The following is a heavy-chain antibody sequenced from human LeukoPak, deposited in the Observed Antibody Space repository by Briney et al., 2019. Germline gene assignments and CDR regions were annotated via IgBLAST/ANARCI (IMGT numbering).Heavy chain of an antibody. Sequence: PGGSLRLSCAASGFTLSAYWMSWVRQAPGKGLEWVANIKEDGSKTDYVDSVKGRFTISRDNAKNSVFLQMNSLRAEDTAVYYCAPQTMILVLGGQGTLVTVSS. J-gene: IGHJ4*02. CDR3: APQTMILVL. V-gene: IGHV3-7*01. CDR2: IKEDGSKT. D-gene: IGHD3-22*01. CDR1: GFTLSAYW.